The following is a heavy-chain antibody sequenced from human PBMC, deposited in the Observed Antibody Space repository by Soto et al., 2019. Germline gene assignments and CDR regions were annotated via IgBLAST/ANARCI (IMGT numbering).Heavy chain of an antibody. CDR2: MSASGYST. V-gene: IGHV3-23*01. J-gene: IGHJ5*02. CDR1: GFTFSDSA. Sequence: EVQLLESGGDLVQPGGSLRVSCAASGFTFSDSAMNWVRQAPGKGLEWVSAMSASGYSTYYADSVKGRFAISRDNSKNTLYLQMNSLRVEDTAIYYCAKDSRFGEFRFDPWGQGTLVTVSS. CDR3: AKDSRFGEFRFDP. D-gene: IGHD3-10*01.